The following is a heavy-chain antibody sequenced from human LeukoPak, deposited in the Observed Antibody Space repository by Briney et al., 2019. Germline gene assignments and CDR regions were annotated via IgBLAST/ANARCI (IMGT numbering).Heavy chain of an antibody. D-gene: IGHD4-23*01. CDR1: GGSFSGYY. V-gene: IGHV4-34*01. CDR2: INHGGST. Sequence: PSETLSLTCAVYGGSFSGYYWSWIRQPPGKGLEWIGEINHGGSTNYNPSLKSRVTISVDTSKNQFSLKLNSVTAADTAVYYCVRNAGNSDYDSWGQGTLVTVSS. CDR3: VRNAGNSDYDS. J-gene: IGHJ4*02.